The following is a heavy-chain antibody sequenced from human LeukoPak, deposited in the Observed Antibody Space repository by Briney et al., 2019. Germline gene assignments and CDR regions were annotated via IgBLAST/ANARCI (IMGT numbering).Heavy chain of an antibody. Sequence: SETLSLTCAVSGASISGSGYYWGWIRQPPGKGLEWIANIYSSGSTYYNASLQSRVTISIDTSKNQFSLRLNSVTAADTAMYYGAKSGGYGLIDYWGQGTRVTVSS. CDR3: AKSGGYGLIDY. CDR1: GASISGSGYY. D-gene: IGHD1-26*01. J-gene: IGHJ4*02. V-gene: IGHV4-39*01. CDR2: IYSSGST.